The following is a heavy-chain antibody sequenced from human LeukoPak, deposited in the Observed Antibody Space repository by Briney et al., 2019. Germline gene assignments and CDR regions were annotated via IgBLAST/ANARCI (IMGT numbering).Heavy chain of an antibody. CDR2: IKSKTDGGTT. V-gene: IGHV3-15*01. CDR3: TTGTSNCVDYYYYYMDV. Sequence: GGSLRLSCAASGFTFSNAWMSWVRQAPGKGLEWVGRIKSKTDGGTTDYAAPVKGRFTISRDDSKNTLYLQMNSLKTEDTAVYYCTTGTSNCVDYYYYYMDVWGKGTTVTVSS. J-gene: IGHJ6*03. D-gene: IGHD4-11*01. CDR1: GFTFSNAW.